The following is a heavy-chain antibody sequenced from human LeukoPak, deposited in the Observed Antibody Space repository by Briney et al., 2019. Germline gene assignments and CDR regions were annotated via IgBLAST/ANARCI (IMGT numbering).Heavy chain of an antibody. CDR2: IYYSGST. J-gene: IGHJ6*03. V-gene: IGHV4-39*07. CDR3: ARVGVTYYYGSGARGYMDV. CDR1: GFTFSSYS. D-gene: IGHD3-10*01. Sequence: PGGSLRLSCAASGFTFSSYSMNWIRQPPGKGLEWIGSIYYSGSTYYNPSLKSRVTISVDTSKNQFSLKLSSVTAADTAVYYCARVGVTYYYGSGARGYMDVWGKGTTVTASS.